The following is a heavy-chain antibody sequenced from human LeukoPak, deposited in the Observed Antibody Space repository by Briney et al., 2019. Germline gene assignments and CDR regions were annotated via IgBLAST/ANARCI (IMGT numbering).Heavy chain of an antibody. CDR1: GFTFSSYS. CDR3: ARVNDYDSGSLYRPIDY. J-gene: IGHJ4*02. V-gene: IGHV3-21*01. CDR2: ISSSSSYI. Sequence: GGSLRLSCAASGFTFSSYSMNWVRQAPGKGLEWVSSISSSSSYIYYADSVKGRFTISRDNAKNSLYLQMNSLRAEDTAVYSCARVNDYDSGSLYRPIDYWGQGTLVTVSS. D-gene: IGHD3-10*01.